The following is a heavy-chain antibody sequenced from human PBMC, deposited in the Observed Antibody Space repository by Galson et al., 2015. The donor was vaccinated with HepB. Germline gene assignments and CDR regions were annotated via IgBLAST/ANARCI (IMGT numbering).Heavy chain of an antibody. Sequence: QSGAEVKKPGESLRISCTGSGYSFTSYWISWVRQMPGKGLEWMGRIDPSDSYTNYSPSFQGHVTISADKSISTAYLQWSSLKASDTAMYYCARSRIAAANPIYYYYYMDVWGKGTTVTVSS. D-gene: IGHD6-13*01. CDR3: ARSRIAAANPIYYYYYMDV. J-gene: IGHJ6*03. V-gene: IGHV5-10-1*01. CDR1: GYSFTSYW. CDR2: IDPSDSYT.